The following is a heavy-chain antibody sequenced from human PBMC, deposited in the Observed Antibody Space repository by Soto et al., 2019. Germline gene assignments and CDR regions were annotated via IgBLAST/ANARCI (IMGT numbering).Heavy chain of an antibody. D-gene: IGHD5-12*01. V-gene: IGHV3-23*01. Sequence: GESLKISCAASGFTFSSYAMSWVRQAPGKGLEWVSAISGSGGSTYYADSVKGRFTISRDNSKNTLYLQMNSLRAEDTAVYYCAKDLDGYKYYFDYWGQGTLVTVSS. CDR3: AKDLDGYKYYFDY. CDR2: ISGSGGST. J-gene: IGHJ4*02. CDR1: GFTFSSYA.